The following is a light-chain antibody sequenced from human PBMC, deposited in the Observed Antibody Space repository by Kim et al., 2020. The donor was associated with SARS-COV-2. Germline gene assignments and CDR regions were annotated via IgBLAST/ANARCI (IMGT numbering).Light chain of an antibody. J-gene: IGKJ5*01. CDR3: QRSSWPIT. CDR2: DTS. V-gene: IGKV3-11*01. Sequence: LYPGEGATLSCRASQSIGGFLAWYQQRPGQTPRLLIYDTSKRATGIPARFSGSGSGTDFTLTISTLESEDFAIYYCQRSSWPITFGQGTRLEIK. CDR1: QSIGGF.